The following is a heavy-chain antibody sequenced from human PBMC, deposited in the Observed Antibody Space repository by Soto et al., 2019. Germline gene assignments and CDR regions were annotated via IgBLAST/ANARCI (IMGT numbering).Heavy chain of an antibody. CDR2: IIPYYNTL. D-gene: IGHD6-13*01. CDR3: ASGASRWYPYFFDS. J-gene: IGHJ4*02. Sequence: QAQVVQSGAEVRKPGSSVKLSCKASEGTFNSYAIAWVRQAPGQGLEWMGGIIPYYNTLNYAQKFQDRVTIIADDSTKTVYMELSSLRSDDTAVYFCASGASRWYPYFFDSWAQGTLVTVSS. CDR1: EGTFNSYA. V-gene: IGHV1-69*01.